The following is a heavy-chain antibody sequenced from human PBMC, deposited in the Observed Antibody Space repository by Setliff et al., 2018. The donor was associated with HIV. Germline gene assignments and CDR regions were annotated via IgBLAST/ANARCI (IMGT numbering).Heavy chain of an antibody. J-gene: IGHJ3*01. CDR2: ISPDNGAA. CDR1: EFIILANK. CDR3: ALPRVLDSFHV. Sequence: ASVKVSCKATEFIILANKMNWVRQAPGQGLEWIGRISPDNGAAEYAPQFQGRVIMTVDTSISTAYLEIPRLTSDDAAVYYCALPRVLDSFHVWGQGTMVTVSS. V-gene: IGHV1-2*06.